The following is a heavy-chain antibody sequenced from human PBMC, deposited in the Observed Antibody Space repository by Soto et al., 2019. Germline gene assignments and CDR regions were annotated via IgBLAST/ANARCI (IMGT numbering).Heavy chain of an antibody. V-gene: IGHV4-31*03. D-gene: IGHD6-13*01. CDR3: ARLKRRIAAAGTLDY. J-gene: IGHJ4*02. CDR1: GGSISSGGYY. CDR2: IYYSGST. Sequence: QVQLQESGPGLVKPSQTLSLTCTVSGGSISSGGYYWSWIRQHPGKGLEWIGYIYYSGSTYYNPSLKPRVTISVDTSKNQFSLKLSSVTAADTAVYYCARLKRRIAAAGTLDYWGQGTLVTVSS.